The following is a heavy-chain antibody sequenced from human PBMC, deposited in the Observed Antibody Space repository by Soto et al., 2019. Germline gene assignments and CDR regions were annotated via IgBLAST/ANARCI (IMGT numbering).Heavy chain of an antibody. J-gene: IGHJ5*02. CDR1: GYTFSNYG. V-gene: IGHV1-18*01. D-gene: IGHD2-2*01. CDR3: AIVVPGAEAWFGP. Sequence: QVKLVQSGGEVKRPGASVKVSCKTSGYTFSNYGITWVRQAPGQPLEWLGWISLYSDGTNYAQKFQGRVSMTTDTSTTTAYMELRSLRSDDTAVYYCAIVVPGAEAWFGPWGQGTLVTVSS. CDR2: ISLYSDGT.